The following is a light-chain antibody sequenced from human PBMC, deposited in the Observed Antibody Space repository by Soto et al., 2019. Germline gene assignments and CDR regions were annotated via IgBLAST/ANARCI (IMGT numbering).Light chain of an antibody. CDR2: AAS. V-gene: IGKV1-17*01. CDR1: LGIRND. CDR3: QQYNSLWT. J-gene: IGKJ1*01. Sequence: DIQITQSPSSLSSSVLYIVTITFRASLGIRNDLGWYQHKPGKAPKRLIYAASSLQSGVPSRFSGSGSGTEFTLTISSLQPEDFATYFCQQYNSLWTFGQGTKVDIK.